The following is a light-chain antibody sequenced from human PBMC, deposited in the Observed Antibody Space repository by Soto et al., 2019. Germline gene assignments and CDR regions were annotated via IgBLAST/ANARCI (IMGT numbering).Light chain of an antibody. Sequence: QSALTQPASVSGSPGQSITISCTGTSSDVGGYNYVSWYQQHPGKAPKLMIYDVSNRPSGVSNRFSGSKSGNTASLTISGLQAEDEADYYCSSYTSSSTLAYLFGTGTKLTVL. J-gene: IGLJ1*01. CDR2: DVS. CDR3: SSYTSSSTLAYL. V-gene: IGLV2-14*01. CDR1: SSDVGGYNY.